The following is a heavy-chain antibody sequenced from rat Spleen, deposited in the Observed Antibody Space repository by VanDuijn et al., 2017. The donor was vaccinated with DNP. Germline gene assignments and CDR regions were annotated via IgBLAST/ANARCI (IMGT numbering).Heavy chain of an antibody. Sequence: EVQLVESGGGLVQPGGSLKLSCAASGFTFSNFGMHWIRQAPTKGLEWVAYLSTGGGITYYRDSVKGRFTISRNNAESTLYLQMDSLRSEDTATYYCTTTHYFDGWFPFDYWGQGVLVTVSS. V-gene: IGHV5S23*01. CDR1: GFTFSNFG. D-gene: IGHD1-12*02. CDR2: LSTGGGIT. CDR3: TTTHYFDGWFPFDY. J-gene: IGHJ2*01.